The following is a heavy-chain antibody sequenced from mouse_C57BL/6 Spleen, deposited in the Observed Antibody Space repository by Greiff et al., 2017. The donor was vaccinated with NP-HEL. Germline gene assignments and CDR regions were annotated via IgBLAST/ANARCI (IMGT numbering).Heavy chain of an antibody. D-gene: IGHD2-5*01. CDR3: AGSNHYYAMDY. CDR1: GYTFTSYW. J-gene: IGHJ4*01. Sequence: VKLQQPGAELVKPGASVKMSCKASGYTFTSYWITWVKQRPGQGLEWIGDIYPGSGSTNYNEKFKSKATLTVDTSSSTAYMQLSSLTSEDSAVYYCAGSNHYYAMDYWGQGTSVTVSS. CDR2: IYPGSGST. V-gene: IGHV1-55*01.